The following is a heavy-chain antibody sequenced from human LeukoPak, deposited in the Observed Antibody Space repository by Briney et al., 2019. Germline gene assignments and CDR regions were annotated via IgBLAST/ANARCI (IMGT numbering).Heavy chain of an antibody. J-gene: IGHJ6*02. V-gene: IGHV1-69*13. CDR2: IIPIFGTA. Sequence: PLASVKVSCKASGGTFSSYAISWVRQAPGQGLEWMGGIIPIFGTANYAQKFQGRVTITADESTSTAYMELSSLRSEDTAVYYCARDSGYCSSTSCYQDSYGMDVWGQGTTVTVSS. CDR3: ARDSGYCSSTSCYQDSYGMDV. CDR1: GGTFSSYA. D-gene: IGHD2-2*03.